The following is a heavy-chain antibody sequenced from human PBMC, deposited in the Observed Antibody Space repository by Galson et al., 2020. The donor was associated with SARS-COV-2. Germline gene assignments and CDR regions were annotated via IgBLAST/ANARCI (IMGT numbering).Heavy chain of an antibody. CDR1: GFTFSSYG. CDR2: ISGSGGST. CDR3: ANTGYGSVYYYGMDV. Sequence: GESLKISCAASGFTFSSYGMHWVRQAPGKGLEWVSAISGSGGSTYYADSVKGRFTISRDNSKNTLYLQMNSLRAEDTAVYYCANTGYGSVYYYGMDVWGQGTTVTVSS. D-gene: IGHD3-10*01. J-gene: IGHJ6*02. V-gene: IGHV3-23*01.